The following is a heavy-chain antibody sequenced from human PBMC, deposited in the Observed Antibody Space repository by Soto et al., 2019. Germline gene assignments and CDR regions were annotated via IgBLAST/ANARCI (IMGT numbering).Heavy chain of an antibody. J-gene: IGHJ4*02. CDR1: GFSFSSYW. V-gene: IGHV3-74*01. CDR3: ARDHFGGNTGY. Sequence: EVQLVESGGDLVQPGGSLRLSCVASGFSFSSYWIHWVRHVPGKGLVWVSRINGAGSNTDYADSWKGRFTISRDSTKNTLYLQMNSLGADDTAVYCCARDHFGGNTGYWGQETLVTVSS. D-gene: IGHD2-15*01. CDR2: INGAGSNT.